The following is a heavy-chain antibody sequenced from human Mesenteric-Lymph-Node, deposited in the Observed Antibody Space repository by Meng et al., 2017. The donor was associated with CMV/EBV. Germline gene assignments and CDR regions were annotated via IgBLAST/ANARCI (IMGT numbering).Heavy chain of an antibody. V-gene: IGHV3-30*02. J-gene: IGHJ5*02. D-gene: IGHD3-3*01. CDR2: IRYDGSQI. CDR3: ATDPHEFWGGKNWFDP. Sequence: GESLKISCEVSGFTFNHYGMHWVRQAPDKGPEWVAFIRYDGSQIYYGDSVKGRFTISRDNSKNTVYLQMSSLRPEDTAVYYCATDPHEFWGGKNWFDPWGQGTLVTVSS. CDR1: GFTFNHYG.